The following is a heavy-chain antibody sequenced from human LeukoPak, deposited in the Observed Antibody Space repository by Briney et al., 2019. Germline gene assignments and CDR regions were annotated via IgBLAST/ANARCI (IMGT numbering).Heavy chain of an antibody. D-gene: IGHD3-22*01. CDR1: GFTFSSYA. CDR2: ISVSGQST. CDR3: AKNHDSNGYHTDDAFDI. J-gene: IGHJ3*02. Sequence: HAGGSLRLSCAASGFTFSSYAMSWVRQAPGKGLEWVSVISVSGQSTYYADSVKGRFTISRDISKNTLYLQMNSLRAEDTGVYYCAKNHDSNGYHTDDAFDIWGQGTMVTVSS. V-gene: IGHV3-23*01.